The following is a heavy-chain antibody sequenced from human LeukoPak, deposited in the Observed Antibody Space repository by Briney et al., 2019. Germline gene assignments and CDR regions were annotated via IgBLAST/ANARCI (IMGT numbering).Heavy chain of an antibody. CDR3: ARGAMYYYDSSGGDY. Sequence: GGSLRLSCAASGFTFSSYEMNWVRQAPGKGLEWVSYISSSGSTIYYADSVKGRFTISRDNAKNSLYLQMNSLRAGDTAVYYCARGAMYYYDSSGGDYWGQGTLVTVSS. CDR2: ISSSGSTI. J-gene: IGHJ4*02. CDR1: GFTFSSYE. D-gene: IGHD3-22*01. V-gene: IGHV3-48*03.